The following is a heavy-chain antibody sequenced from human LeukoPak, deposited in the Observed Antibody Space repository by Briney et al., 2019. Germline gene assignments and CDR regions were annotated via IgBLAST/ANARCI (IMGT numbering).Heavy chain of an antibody. J-gene: IGHJ4*02. CDR2: MSGVGGTT. V-gene: IGHV3-23*01. D-gene: IGHD2-15*01. Sequence: GGSLRLSCEASGFTFNNYAMSWVRQAPGKWLEWVSSMSGVGGTTYYAASVRGRFTISRDNTKNILSLQMSSLRVEDTGIYYCAKGSQWLLRGGAYFDSWGQGTPVSVSS. CDR1: GFTFNNYA. CDR3: AKGSQWLLRGGAYFDS.